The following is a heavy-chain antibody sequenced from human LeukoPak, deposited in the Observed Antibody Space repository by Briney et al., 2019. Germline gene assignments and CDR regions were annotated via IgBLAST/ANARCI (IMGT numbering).Heavy chain of an antibody. CDR2: IWYDGRKK. Sequence: GGSLRLSCAASGFTFDTYAMHWVRHAPGEGLEGMAIIWYDGRKKEYADSVKGRFTVSRDNSKNTLDMQMNSLRAEDTAVYYCARGYCTGNNCRPYYYYRMDVWGQGTTVTVSS. CDR1: GFTFDTYA. V-gene: IGHV3-33*01. J-gene: IGHJ6*02. D-gene: IGHD2-8*02. CDR3: ARGYCTGNNCRPYYYYRMDV.